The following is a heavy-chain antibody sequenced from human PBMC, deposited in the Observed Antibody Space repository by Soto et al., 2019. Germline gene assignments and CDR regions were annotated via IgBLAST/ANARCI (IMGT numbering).Heavy chain of an antibody. J-gene: IGHJ4*02. CDR3: ARILRDSQGWYHHDF. CDR2: ISNSGST. D-gene: IGHD6-19*01. V-gene: IGHV4-59*01. Sequence: QVQLQESGPGLVKPSETLSLTCSISGGSIETFYWSWIRQPPGKGLEWIGFISNSGSTNYNPSLESRVTVSVDTAKTEFSLKLISVTAADTATYYCARILRDSQGWYHHDFWGQGTRVTVAS. CDR1: GGSIETFY.